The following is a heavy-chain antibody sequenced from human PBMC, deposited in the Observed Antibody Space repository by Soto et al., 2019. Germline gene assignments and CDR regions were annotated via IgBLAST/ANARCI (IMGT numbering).Heavy chain of an antibody. J-gene: IGHJ4*02. CDR2: IYYSGST. CDR1: GGSISSSSYY. V-gene: IGHV4-39*07. CDR3: ARQEYSGYETVIDY. Sequence: SETLSLTCTVSGGSISSSSYYWGWIRHPPGKGLEWIGCIYYSGSTYYNPSLKSRVTISVDTSKNQFSLKLSSVTAADTAVYYCARQEYSGYETVIDYWGQGTLVTVSS. D-gene: IGHD5-12*01.